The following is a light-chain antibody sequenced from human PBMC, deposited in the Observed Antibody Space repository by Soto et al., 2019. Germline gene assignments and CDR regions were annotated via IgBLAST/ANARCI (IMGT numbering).Light chain of an antibody. J-gene: IGLJ2*01. CDR1: SSNVVSYNL. CDR3: SSQTASATVL. V-gene: IGLV2-23*02. CDR2: EVT. Sequence: QSALTQPASVSGSPGQSITISCTATSSNVVSYNLVSWHQHHPGKAPKLLIYEVTKRPSGVSNRFSGSKSGNTASLTISGLQAEDEADYYCSSQTASATVLFGGGTKLTVL.